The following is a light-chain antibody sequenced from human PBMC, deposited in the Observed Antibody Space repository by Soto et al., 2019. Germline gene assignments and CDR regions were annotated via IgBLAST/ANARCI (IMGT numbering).Light chain of an antibody. J-gene: IGKJ5*01. Sequence: EIALTQSPGTLSFSPGERATRSCRSSRTLSNSFIAWYQHKPGQAPRLLVYDTSTRATGIPDRYSGSGSGTDFTLTISRLEPEDFAVFFCQQYGTSEIIFGQGTRLEIK. CDR1: RTLSNSF. CDR3: QQYGTSEII. CDR2: DTS. V-gene: IGKV3-20*01.